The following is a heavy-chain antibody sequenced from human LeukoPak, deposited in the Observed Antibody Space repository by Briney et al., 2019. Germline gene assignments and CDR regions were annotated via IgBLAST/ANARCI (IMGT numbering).Heavy chain of an antibody. CDR1: GYTFSRYW. V-gene: IGHV5-51*01. CDR2: IYPDDSDT. Sequence: GESLKISCVASGYTFSRYWIGWVRQMPGKGLEWMGLIYPDDSDTRYSPSFEGQVTISADKSITTAYPQWSSLKASDTAIYYCARGGEGEAYFYYYLDVWGKGTPVTVSS. CDR3: ARGGEGEAYFYYYLDV. D-gene: IGHD3-10*01. J-gene: IGHJ6*03.